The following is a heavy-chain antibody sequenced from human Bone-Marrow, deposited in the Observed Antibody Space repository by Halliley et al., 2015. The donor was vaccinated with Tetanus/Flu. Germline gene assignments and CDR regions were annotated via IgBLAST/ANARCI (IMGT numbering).Heavy chain of an antibody. CDR3: AALIAASHFTDY. J-gene: IGHJ4*02. D-gene: IGHD6-13*01. Sequence: QLVQSGAEVKKPGESLKISCKGSGYSFTTYWIGWVRQVPGKGPELMGIIYPGDSDTRYSPSFQGQVIISADTSVNTAYLQWSPLRAPDTAIYYCAALIAASHFTDYWGQGTLVTVSS. V-gene: IGHV5-51*01. CDR1: GYSFTTYW. CDR2: IYPGDSDT.